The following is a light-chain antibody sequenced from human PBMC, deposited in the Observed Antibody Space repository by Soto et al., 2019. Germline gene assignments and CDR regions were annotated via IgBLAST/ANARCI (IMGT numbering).Light chain of an antibody. CDR2: GES. CDR1: QSININ. V-gene: IGKV3-15*01. CDR3: QQYNNWPWT. J-gene: IGKJ1*01. Sequence: EAVMTQSPATLSVSPGERATLSCRASQSININLAWYQQKPGQAPRLLIYGESARDTGIPARFSGTGSGTEFTLTISSLQSEDFAVYYCQQYNNWPWTFGQGTKVEIK.